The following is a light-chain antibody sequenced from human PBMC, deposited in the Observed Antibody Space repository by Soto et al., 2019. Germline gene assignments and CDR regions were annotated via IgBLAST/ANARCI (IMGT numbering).Light chain of an antibody. J-gene: IGKJ1*01. CDR2: AAS. CDR1: QSISSY. CDR3: QKYNSAPRT. V-gene: IGKV1-39*01. Sequence: DIQMTQSPSSLSASVGDRVTITCRASQSISSYLHWYQQKPGKXXKXXIYAASNLQSGVPSRFSGSGSGTDFTLTMNSLQPEDFATYDCQKYNSAPRTFGQGTKVDIK.